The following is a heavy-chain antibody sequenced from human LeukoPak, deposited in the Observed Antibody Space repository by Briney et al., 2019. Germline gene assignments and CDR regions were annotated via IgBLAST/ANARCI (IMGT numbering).Heavy chain of an antibody. J-gene: IGHJ5*02. V-gene: IGHV3-74*01. CDR1: GFTFSSYW. CDR3: ARDFTSGRFDP. Sequence: GGSLRLSCAASGFTFSSYWMHWVRQAPRKGLVWVSRISSDGSDSIYADSVKGRFTISRDNAKNTLYLLMNSLRAEDTAVYYCARDFTSGRFDPWGQGTLVTVSS. D-gene: IGHD3-16*01. CDR2: ISSDGSDS.